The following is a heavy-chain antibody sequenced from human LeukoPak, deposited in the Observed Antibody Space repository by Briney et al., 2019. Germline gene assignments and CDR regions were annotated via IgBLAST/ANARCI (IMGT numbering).Heavy chain of an antibody. CDR1: GGTFSSYA. CDR3: ARVRIVGARTNGAFEI. Sequence: GASVKVSCKASGGTFSSYAISWVRQAPGQGLEWMGRIIPIFGTANYAQKFQGSVTIITDDSTNKAYIELRSLRSEDTAVYYCARVRIVGARTNGAFEIWGQGKMFSVSS. J-gene: IGHJ3*02. CDR2: IIPIFGTA. V-gene: IGHV1-69*05. D-gene: IGHD1-26*01.